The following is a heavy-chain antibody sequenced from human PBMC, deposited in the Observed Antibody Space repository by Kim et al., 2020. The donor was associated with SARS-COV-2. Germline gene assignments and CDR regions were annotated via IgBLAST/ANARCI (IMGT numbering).Heavy chain of an antibody. J-gene: IGHJ4*02. CDR1: VDLINNYY. CDR3: ARHKGASFCY. CDR2: VFYTRNT. Sequence: SETLSLTCTVSVDLINNYYWSWIRQTPEKGLEWIGYVFYTRNTTYHPSLQSRVTISLDTSKTQFSLKMRSVTAADTAVYYCARHKGASFCYWGQGTLVTVSS. V-gene: IGHV4-59*08. D-gene: IGHD3-3*01.